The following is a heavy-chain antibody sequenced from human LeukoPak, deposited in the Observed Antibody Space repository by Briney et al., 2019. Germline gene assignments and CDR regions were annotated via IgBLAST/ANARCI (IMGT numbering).Heavy chain of an antibody. CDR2: IGTSGGNT. J-gene: IGHJ6*03. V-gene: IGHV3-23*01. CDR1: GFTFSSYA. CDR3: ASSPDPYYMDV. D-gene: IGHD6-6*01. Sequence: GGSLRLSCAASGFTFSSYAMNWVRQAPGKGLEWVSAIGTSGGNTYYADSVRGRFTISRDNAKNSLYLQMNSLRAEDTAVYYCASSPDPYYMDVWGKGTTVTVSS.